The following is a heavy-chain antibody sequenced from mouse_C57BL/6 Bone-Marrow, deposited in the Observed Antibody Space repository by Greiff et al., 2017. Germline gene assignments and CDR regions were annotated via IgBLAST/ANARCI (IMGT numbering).Heavy chain of an antibody. V-gene: IGHV5-15*01. CDR2: ISNLAYSI. CDR1: GFTFSDYG. J-gene: IGHJ4*01. Sequence: EVKLMESGGGLVQPGGSLKLSCAASGFTFSDYGMAWVRQAPRKGPEWVAFISNLAYSIYYADTVTGRFTISRENAKNTLYLEMSSLRSEDTAMYYCARRGLDYWGQGTSVTVSS. CDR3: ARRGLDY.